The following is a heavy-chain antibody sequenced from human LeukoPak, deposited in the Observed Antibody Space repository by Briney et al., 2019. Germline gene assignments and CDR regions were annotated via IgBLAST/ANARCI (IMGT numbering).Heavy chain of an antibody. D-gene: IGHD1-1*01. V-gene: IGHV4-34*01. CDR3: ARGLKRVPDADFDY. J-gene: IGHJ4*02. Sequence: PSETLSLTCAVYGGSFSGYYWSWIRQPPGKGLEWIGEINHSGSTNYNPSLKSRVTISVDTSKNQFSLKLSSVTAADTAVYYCARGLKRVPDADFDYWGQGTLVTVSS. CDR1: GGSFSGYY. CDR2: INHSGST.